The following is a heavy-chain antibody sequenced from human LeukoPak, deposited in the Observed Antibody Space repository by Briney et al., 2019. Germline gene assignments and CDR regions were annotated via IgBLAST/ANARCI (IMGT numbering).Heavy chain of an antibody. CDR2: INSDGSST. D-gene: IGHD3-3*01. V-gene: IGHV3-74*01. Sequence: LGGSLRLSCAASGFTFSSYWMHWVRQAPGKGLVWVSRINSDGSSTSYADSVKGRFTISRDNAKNTLYLQMSSLRVEDTAVYYCATGGGWEPSSGVVTHIDVWGKGPRSPSP. CDR1: GFTFSSYW. J-gene: IGHJ6*03. CDR3: ATGGGWEPSSGVVTHIDV.